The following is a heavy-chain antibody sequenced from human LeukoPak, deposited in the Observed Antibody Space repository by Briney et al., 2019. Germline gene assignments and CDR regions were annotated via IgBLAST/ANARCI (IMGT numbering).Heavy chain of an antibody. D-gene: IGHD1-26*01. CDR3: ARIGPLVGATRLFDY. CDR1: GGSISSGGYY. Sequence: SQTLSLTCTVSGGSISSGGYYWSWIRQPPGKGLEWIGEINHSGSTNYNPSLKSRVTISVDTSKNQFSLKLSSVTAADTAVYYCARIGPLVGATRLFDYWGQGTLVTVSS. J-gene: IGHJ4*02. V-gene: IGHV4-30-2*01. CDR2: INHSGST.